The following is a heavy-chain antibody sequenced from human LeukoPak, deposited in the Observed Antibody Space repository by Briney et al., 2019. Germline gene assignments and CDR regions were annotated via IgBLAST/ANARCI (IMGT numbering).Heavy chain of an antibody. CDR2: IGSSGDIT. CDR3: ARDIDNGDYVVY. D-gene: IGHD4-17*01. CDR1: GFTFSSYA. J-gene: IGHJ4*02. V-gene: IGHV3-23*01. Sequence: GGSLRLSWEASGFTFSSYAMSWVRQAPGMGLEWVSSIGSSGDITYYADSVKGRFTISRDNSKNTLYLQMNSLRAEDTAVYYCARDIDNGDYVVYWGQGTLVTVSS.